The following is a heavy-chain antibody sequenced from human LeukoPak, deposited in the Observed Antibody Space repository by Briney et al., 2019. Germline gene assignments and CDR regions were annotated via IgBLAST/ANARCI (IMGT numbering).Heavy chain of an antibody. CDR3: AKDRGGYYGSGTSYYFYGMDV. J-gene: IGHJ6*02. V-gene: IGHV3-43*02. Sequence: GGSLRLSCAASGFTFGQYAMHWVRQAPGRGLEWVAVISGDGDATHYVGSVKGRFSISRDQSRSSLHLQMDTLRTEDTALYYCAKDRGGYYGSGTSYYFYGMDVWGQGTTVIVSS. CDR2: ISGDGDAT. D-gene: IGHD3-10*01. CDR1: GFTFGQYA.